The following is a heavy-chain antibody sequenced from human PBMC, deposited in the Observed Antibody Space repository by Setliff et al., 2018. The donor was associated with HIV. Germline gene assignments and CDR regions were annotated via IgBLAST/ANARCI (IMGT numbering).Heavy chain of an antibody. CDR2: IFHSGTT. Sequence: ASETLSLTCTVSQFSIRIGYYWSWIRQPPGKGLEWIASIFHSGTTYYNSALESRGTISVDTSNNQFSLKLSSVTAADTALYYCAKDDSTRVGSMDLDRWGPGTLVTVSS. CDR1: QFSIRIGYY. J-gene: IGHJ5*02. D-gene: IGHD3-16*01. V-gene: IGHV4-38-2*02. CDR3: AKDDSTRVGSMDLDR.